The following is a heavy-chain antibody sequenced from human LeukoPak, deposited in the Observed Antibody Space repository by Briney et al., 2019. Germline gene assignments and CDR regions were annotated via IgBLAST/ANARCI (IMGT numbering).Heavy chain of an antibody. J-gene: IGHJ3*02. CDR1: GFTVSSNY. CDR2: IYSGGST. D-gene: IGHD2-15*01. Sequence: SGGSLRLSCAASGFTVSSNYMSWVRQAPGKGLEWVSVIYSGGSTYYADSVKGRFTVSRDNGKNSLLLQMNSLRAEDTALYYCARGYSRAAFDIWGQGTVVAVSS. V-gene: IGHV3-53*01. CDR3: ARGYSRAAFDI.